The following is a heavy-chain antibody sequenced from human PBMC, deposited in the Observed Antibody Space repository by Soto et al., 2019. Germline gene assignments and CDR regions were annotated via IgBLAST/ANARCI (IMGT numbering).Heavy chain of an antibody. J-gene: IGHJ6*02. CDR3: ARLRDRSGTASIYNGMDV. Sequence: PSETLSLTCRVSGVSLTSHYWTWNRQPPGKGLEWIGYIYYSGSTNYSPSLKSRLTMSIDTPSNKFSLNLSSVTAADTAISYCARLRDRSGTASIYNGMDVWGPGTMVTVSS. V-gene: IGHV4-59*11. CDR2: IYYSGST. D-gene: IGHD3-22*01. CDR1: GVSLTSHY.